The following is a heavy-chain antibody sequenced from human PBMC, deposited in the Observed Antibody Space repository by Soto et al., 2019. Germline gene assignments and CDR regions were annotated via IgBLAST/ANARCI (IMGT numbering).Heavy chain of an antibody. D-gene: IGHD3-16*01. CDR2: VNSDGSTT. J-gene: IGHJ6*02. CDR1: GFTFSNYW. CDR3: ASNDAYAEGSYYYGIDA. Sequence: EVQLVESGGGLVQPGGSLRLSCAASGFTFSNYWMHWVRQAPGKGLVWVSRVNSDGSTTYYADSVKGRFTISRDNAKNTLHLQMNSLGAEDTAVNYCASNDAYAEGSYYYGIDAWGQGTTVTVSS. V-gene: IGHV3-74*01.